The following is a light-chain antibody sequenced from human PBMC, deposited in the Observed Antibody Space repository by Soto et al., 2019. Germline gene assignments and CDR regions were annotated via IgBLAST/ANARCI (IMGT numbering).Light chain of an antibody. CDR2: DAS. CDR3: QQRSNWPIT. CDR1: QSVSKY. Sequence: ESVLTQAPATPSLSPGERATLSCRTSQSVSKYFAWYQQKPGRAPRLLIYDASSRATGIPARFIGSGSGTDFTLTISSLEPEDFAIYYCQQRSNWPITFGHGTRLEIK. V-gene: IGKV3-11*01. J-gene: IGKJ5*01.